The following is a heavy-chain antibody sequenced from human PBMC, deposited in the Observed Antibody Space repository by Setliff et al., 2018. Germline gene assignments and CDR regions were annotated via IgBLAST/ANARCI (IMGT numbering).Heavy chain of an antibody. Sequence: SCKASGGTFSSYAISWVRQAPGQGLEWIGHTYTSGSTNYNPSLKSRVTISVDTSENQFSLKLSSVTAADTAVYYCARVSAIDKRVDYWGQGTLVTVSS. CDR2: TYTSGST. V-gene: IGHV4-4*08. D-gene: IGHD3-22*01. CDR3: ARVSAIDKRVDY. CDR1: GGTFSSYA. J-gene: IGHJ4*02.